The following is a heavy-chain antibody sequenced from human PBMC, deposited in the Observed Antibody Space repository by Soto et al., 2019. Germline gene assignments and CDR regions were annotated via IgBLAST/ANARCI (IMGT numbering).Heavy chain of an antibody. J-gene: IGHJ4*02. CDR1: GGSIRSGGYS. D-gene: IGHD4-17*01. V-gene: IGHV4-30-2*01. CDR2: IYHSGST. Sequence: PSETLTLTCAVSGGSIRSGGYSWSRIRQPPGKGLEWIGYIYHSGSTYYNPSLKSRVTISGDRSKNQFSLKLSSVTAADTAVYYCASGLVTTLHYWGQGTLVTVSS. CDR3: ASGLVTTLHY.